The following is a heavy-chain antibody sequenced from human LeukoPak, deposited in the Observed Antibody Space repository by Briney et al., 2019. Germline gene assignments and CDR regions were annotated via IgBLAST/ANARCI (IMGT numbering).Heavy chain of an antibody. CDR3: ARDNGGNGWYYFDY. CDR1: GGSISSGGYY. V-gene: IGHV4-31*03. Sequence: PSQTLSLTCTVSGGSISSGGYYWSWIRQHPGKGLEWIGYIYYSGSTYYNPSLKSRVTISVNTSKNQCSLKLSSVTAADTAVYYCARDNGGNGWYYFDYWGQGTLVTVSS. D-gene: IGHD4-23*01. CDR2: IYYSGST. J-gene: IGHJ4*02.